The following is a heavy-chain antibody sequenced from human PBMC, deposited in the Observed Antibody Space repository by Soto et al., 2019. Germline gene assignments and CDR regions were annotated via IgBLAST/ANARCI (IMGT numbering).Heavy chain of an antibody. D-gene: IGHD5-12*01. CDR1: GASISSAYYY. CDR3: ARGYSVYDAIDY. J-gene: IGHJ4*02. V-gene: IGHV4-30-4*01. Sequence: SETLSLTCTVSGASISSAYYYWTWIRQPPGNGLEWIGYIYDSGNTYYNLSLKSRVAISLDTSKNQFSLKLRSVTAADTAVYYCARGYSVYDAIDYCGQGGLVT. CDR2: IYDSGNT.